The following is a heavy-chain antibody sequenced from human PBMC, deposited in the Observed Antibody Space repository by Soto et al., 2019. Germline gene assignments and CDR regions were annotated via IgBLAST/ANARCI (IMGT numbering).Heavy chain of an antibody. CDR1: GGSISSYY. CDR2: IYYSGST. J-gene: IGHJ3*02. CDR3: ASAKYSSGWSDAFDI. D-gene: IGHD6-19*01. Sequence: QVQLQESGPGLVKPSETLSLTCTVSGGSISSYYWSWIRQPPGKGLEWIGYIYYSGSTNYNPSLKSRVTISVDTSKNQLSLKLSSVTAADTAVYYCASAKYSSGWSDAFDIWGQGTMVTVSS. V-gene: IGHV4-59*08.